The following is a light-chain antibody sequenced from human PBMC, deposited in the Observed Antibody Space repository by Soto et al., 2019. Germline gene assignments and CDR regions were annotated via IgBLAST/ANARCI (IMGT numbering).Light chain of an antibody. V-gene: IGKV3-11*01. J-gene: IGKJ5*01. CDR2: DGS. CDR3: QQRTRWPMT. Sequence: IVLTQSPATLSVSPGARAPLSCRASQNLHSFLNWYQQRPGQAPRPLIYDGSKRAAGVPDRISGDGSGTDYTLTISSLEPEDFAVYCCQQRTRWPMTFGQGTRLEIK. CDR1: QNLHSF.